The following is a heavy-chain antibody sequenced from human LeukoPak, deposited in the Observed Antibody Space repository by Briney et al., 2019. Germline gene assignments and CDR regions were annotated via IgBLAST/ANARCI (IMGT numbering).Heavy chain of an antibody. CDR2: ISGSGGST. CDR1: GFTFSSYA. CDR3: AKDTAAAAGTSQYYYYGMNV. D-gene: IGHD6-13*01. Sequence: GGSLRLSCAASGFTFSSYAMSWVRQAPGKGLEWVSAISGSGGSTYYADSVKGRFTISGDNSKNTLYLQMNSLRAEDTAVYYCAKDTAAAAGTSQYYYYGMNVWGQGTTVTVSS. J-gene: IGHJ6*02. V-gene: IGHV3-23*01.